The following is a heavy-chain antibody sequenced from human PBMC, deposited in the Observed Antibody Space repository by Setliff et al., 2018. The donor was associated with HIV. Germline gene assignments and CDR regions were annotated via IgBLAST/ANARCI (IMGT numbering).Heavy chain of an antibody. D-gene: IGHD1-1*01. J-gene: IGHJ4*02. V-gene: IGHV3-7*03. CDR1: GFTFSSYW. CDR3: ASARIPTGGTSTSFDY. CDR2: IKQDGSEK. Sequence: GGSLRLSCADSGFTFSSYWMSWVRQAPGKGLEWVANIKQDGSEKYYVDSVKGRFTISRDNAKNSLYLQMNSLRAEDTAVYYCASARIPTGGTSTSFDYWGQGTLVTVSS.